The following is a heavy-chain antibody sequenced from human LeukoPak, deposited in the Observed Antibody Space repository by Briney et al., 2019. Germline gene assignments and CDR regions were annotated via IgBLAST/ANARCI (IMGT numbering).Heavy chain of an antibody. CDR1: GDSITSYR. CDR3: ARSGRTYYGSGSYSPSDT. D-gene: IGHD3-10*01. V-gene: IGHV4-59*01. J-gene: IGHJ5*02. Sequence: PSETLSLTCTVSGDSITSYRWTWIRQPPGKGLEWIGHLFYSGDTNYNPSLKSRVNIFLDTSKNQFSLELNSVTAADTAVYYCARSGRTYYGSGSYSPSDTWGQGTLVIVPS. CDR2: LFYSGDT.